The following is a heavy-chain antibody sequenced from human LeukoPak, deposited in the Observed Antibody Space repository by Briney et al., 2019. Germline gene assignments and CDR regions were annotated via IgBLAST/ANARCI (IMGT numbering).Heavy chain of an antibody. CDR2: IIPIFGTA. V-gene: IGHV1-69*01. Sequence: SVKVSCKASGGTFSSYAISWVRQAPGQGLEWMGGIIPIFGTANYAQKFQGRVTITSDESTSTAYMELGSLRSEDTAVYYCARESMTPYYYDSSGYFYYYYYGMDVWGQGTTVTVSS. CDR1: GGTFSSYA. CDR3: ARESMTPYYYDSSGYFYYYYYGMDV. J-gene: IGHJ6*02. D-gene: IGHD3-22*01.